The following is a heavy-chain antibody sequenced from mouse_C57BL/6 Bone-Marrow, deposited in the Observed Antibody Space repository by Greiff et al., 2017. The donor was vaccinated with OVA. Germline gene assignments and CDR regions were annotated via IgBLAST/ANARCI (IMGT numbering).Heavy chain of an antibody. CDR1: GYTFTDYY. J-gene: IGHJ3*01. V-gene: IGHV1-26*01. CDR3: AREDWGLFAY. CDR2: INPNNGGT. D-gene: IGHD4-1*01. Sequence: EVQLQQSGPELVKPGASVKISCKASGYTFTDYYMNWVKQSHGKSLEWIGDINPNNGGTSYNQKFKGKATLTVDKSSSTAYMELRSLTSEDSAVYYCAREDWGLFAYWGQGTLVTVSA.